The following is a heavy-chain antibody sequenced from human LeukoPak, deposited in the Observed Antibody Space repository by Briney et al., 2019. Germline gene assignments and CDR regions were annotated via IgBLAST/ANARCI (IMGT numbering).Heavy chain of an antibody. CDR1: ADSIVSFH. J-gene: IGHJ6*02. V-gene: IGHV4-4*07. D-gene: IGHD4-17*01. CDR2: IYTSGST. Sequence: PSETLSLTCTLSADSIVSFHWSWIRRSAGKGLEWIGRIYTSGSTNYNPSLKSRVTISVDRSKNQFSLKLNSVTAADTAVYYCARDRDYESYGMDVWGQGTTVTVSS. CDR3: ARDRDYESYGMDV.